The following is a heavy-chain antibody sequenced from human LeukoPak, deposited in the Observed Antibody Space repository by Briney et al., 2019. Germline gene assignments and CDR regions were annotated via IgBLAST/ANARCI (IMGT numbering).Heavy chain of an antibody. CDR2: ILYSDIT. CDR3: AAMAVNWFDP. J-gene: IGHJ5*02. V-gene: IGHV4-61*01. CDR1: GGSVGSGSYY. Sequence: SETLSLTCTVSGGSVGSGSYYWSWIRQSPGKGLEWIGYILYSDITNYNPSLKSRVTMSVDTPKNQFSLRLTSVTAADTAVYYCAAMAVNWFDPWGQGTLVIVSS. D-gene: IGHD5-18*01.